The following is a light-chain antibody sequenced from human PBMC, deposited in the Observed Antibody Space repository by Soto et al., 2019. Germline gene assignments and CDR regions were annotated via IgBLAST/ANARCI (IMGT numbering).Light chain of an antibody. V-gene: IGLV2-14*01. J-gene: IGLJ2*01. CDR3: SSYLNSRIVV. CDR2: DVS. CDR1: SSDIGVYNS. Sequence: QSALTQPASVSGSPGQSITISCTGTSSDIGVYNSVSWYQQHPGKAPKLMIFDVSIRPSGVPTRFSGSKSGNTASLTISGLQAEDEADYYCSSYLNSRIVVFGGGTQLTVL.